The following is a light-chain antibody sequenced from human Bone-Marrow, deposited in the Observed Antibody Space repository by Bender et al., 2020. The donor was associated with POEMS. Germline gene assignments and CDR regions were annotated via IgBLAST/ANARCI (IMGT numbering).Light chain of an antibody. V-gene: IGLV2-14*01. J-gene: IGLJ2*01. Sequence: QSALTQPASVSGSLGQSITIFCAGYYDYFSWYQQHPGKAPKLIIYDIDGRPSGVSHRFSGSKSGNTASLTISGLQAEDEADYYCSSYTPTSTVFGGGTKLTVL. CDR1: YYDY. CDR2: DID. CDR3: SSYTPTSTV.